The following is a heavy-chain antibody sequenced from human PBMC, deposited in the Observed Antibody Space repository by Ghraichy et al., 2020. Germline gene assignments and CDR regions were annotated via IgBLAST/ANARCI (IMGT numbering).Heavy chain of an antibody. V-gene: IGHV3-53*01. CDR1: GFTVSSNY. CDR2: IYSGGST. D-gene: IGHD6-6*01. J-gene: IGHJ6*02. CDR3: ARGGSSSLYYYYGMDV. Sequence: GESLNISCAASGFTVSSNYMSWVRQAPGKGLEWVSVIYSGGSTYYADSVKGRFTISRDNSKNTLYLQMNSLRAEDTAVYYCARGGSSSLYYYYGMDVWGQGTTVTVSS.